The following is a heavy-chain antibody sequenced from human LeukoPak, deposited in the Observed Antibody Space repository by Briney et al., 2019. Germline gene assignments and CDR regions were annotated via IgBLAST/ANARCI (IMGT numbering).Heavy chain of an antibody. J-gene: IGHJ4*02. D-gene: IGHD3-22*01. CDR3: ARGYDYDSSGYPFDS. Sequence: ASVKVSCKASGYTFTSYGISWVRQAPGQGLEWMGWISAYNGNTNYAQKLQGRVTMTTDTSTSTAYMELRSLRSDDTAVYYCARGYDYDSSGYPFDSWGQGSLVTVSS. CDR1: GYTFTSYG. CDR2: ISAYNGNT. V-gene: IGHV1-18*01.